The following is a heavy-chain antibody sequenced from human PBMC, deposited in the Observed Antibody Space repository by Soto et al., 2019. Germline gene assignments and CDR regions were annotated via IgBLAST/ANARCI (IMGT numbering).Heavy chain of an antibody. J-gene: IGHJ6*02. CDR1: GYTFTSYG. D-gene: IGHD2-2*01. CDR2: ISAYNGNT. CDR3: ARINCSSTSCQGWYYYGMDV. V-gene: IGHV1-18*04. Sequence: ASVKVSCKASGYTFTSYGISWVRQAPGQGLEWMGWISAYNGNTNYAQKLQGRVTMTTDTSTSTAYMELRSLRSDDTAVYYCARINCSSTSCQGWYYYGMDVWGQGTTVTVSS.